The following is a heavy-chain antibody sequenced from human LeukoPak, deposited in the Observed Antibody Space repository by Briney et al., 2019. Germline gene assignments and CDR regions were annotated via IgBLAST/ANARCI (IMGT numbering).Heavy chain of an antibody. CDR3: AEGMFWTGYSEYFDP. D-gene: IGHD3/OR15-3a*01. CDR1: GFTFSTCG. CDR2: IWYDGSQK. Sequence: GGSLRLSCTASGFTFSTCGMYWVRQAPGKGLEWAALIWYDGSQKYYADSVKGRFTIPRDNSKNTLYLQMNSPRVEDTAIYYCAEGMFWTGYSEYFDPWGQGVLVTVSS. J-gene: IGHJ4*02. V-gene: IGHV3-33*06.